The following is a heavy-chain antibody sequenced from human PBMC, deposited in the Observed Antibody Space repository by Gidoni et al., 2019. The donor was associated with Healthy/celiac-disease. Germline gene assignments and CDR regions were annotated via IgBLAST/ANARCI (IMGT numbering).Heavy chain of an antibody. CDR3: ARGSSGYDYERNFDY. D-gene: IGHD5-12*01. V-gene: IGHV3-30-3*01. J-gene: IGHJ4*02. CDR2: ISYDGSNK. CDR1: GCTFSSYA. Sequence: QVQRVESGGGVGQPERSMRLSCEASGCTFSSYAMHWVRHAPGKGLEWVAVISYDGSNKYYADSVKGRFTISRDNSKNTLYLQMNSLRAEDTAVYYCARGSSGYDYERNFDYWGQGTLVTVSS.